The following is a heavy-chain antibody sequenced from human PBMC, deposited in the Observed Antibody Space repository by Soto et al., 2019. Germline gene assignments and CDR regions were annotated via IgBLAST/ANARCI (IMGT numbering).Heavy chain of an antibody. V-gene: IGHV3-33*01. J-gene: IGHJ6*03. CDR1: GFTFSSYG. D-gene: IGHD6-13*01. Sequence: QVQLVESGGGVVQPGRSLRLSCAASGFTFSSYGMHWVRQAPGKGLEWVAVIWYDGSNKYYADSVKGRFTISRDNSKNTLYLQMNSLRAEDTAVYYCAREPRGVYRGYMDVWGKGTTVTVSS. CDR3: AREPRGVYRGYMDV. CDR2: IWYDGSNK.